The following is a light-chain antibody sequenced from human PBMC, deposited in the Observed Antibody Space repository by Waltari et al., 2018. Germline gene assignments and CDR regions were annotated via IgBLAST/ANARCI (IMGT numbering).Light chain of an antibody. CDR2: AAS. J-gene: IGKJ3*01. Sequence: NTCRGKSGNRNHLNWYQQKPGAAPKLLIFAASSLQSEVPSRFGGSGSGTEFTLTISSLHAEDFATYYCQQSYSAVTFGPGTKVDIK. CDR1: GNRNH. V-gene: IGKV1-39*01. CDR3: QQSYSAVT.